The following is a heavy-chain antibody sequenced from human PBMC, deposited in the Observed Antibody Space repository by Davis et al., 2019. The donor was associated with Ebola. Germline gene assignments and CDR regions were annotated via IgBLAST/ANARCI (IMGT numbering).Heavy chain of an antibody. CDR2: INPNTGNP. Sequence: ASVKVSCKASGYTFTHYALNWVRQAPGQGLEWMGWINPNTGNPTYAQDFTGRFVFSLDTSVSTAYLQISSLKAEDTAVYYCAREGYISGWMTPPFDSWGQGTLVTVSS. D-gene: IGHD6-19*01. CDR1: GYTFTHYA. V-gene: IGHV7-4-1*02. J-gene: IGHJ4*02. CDR3: AREGYISGWMTPPFDS.